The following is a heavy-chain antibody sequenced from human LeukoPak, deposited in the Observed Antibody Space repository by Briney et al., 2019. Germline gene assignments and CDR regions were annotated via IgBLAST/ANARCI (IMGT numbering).Heavy chain of an antibody. V-gene: IGHV4-59*01. CDR3: ARQTTVTTSWFDP. J-gene: IGHJ5*02. CDR1: GGSISSYY. Sequence: PSETLSLTCTVSGGSISSYYWSWIRQPPGKGLEWIGYIYYSGSTNYNPSLKSRVTISVDTSKNQFSLKLSSVIAADTAVYYCARQTTVTTSWFDPWGQGTLVTVSS. CDR2: IYYSGST. D-gene: IGHD4-11*01.